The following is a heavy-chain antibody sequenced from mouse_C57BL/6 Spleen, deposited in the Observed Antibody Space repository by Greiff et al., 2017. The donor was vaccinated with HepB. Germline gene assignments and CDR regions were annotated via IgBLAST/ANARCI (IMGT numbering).Heavy chain of an antibody. V-gene: IGHV1-82*01. CDR2: IYPGDGDT. J-gene: IGHJ2*01. CDR1: GYAFSSSW. D-gene: IGHD1-1*01. CDR3: ARGEDYYYGSSLDY. Sequence: QVQLKESGPELVKPGASVKISCKASGYAFSSSWMNWVKQRPGKGLEWIGRIYPGDGDTNYNGKFKGKATLTADKSSSTAYMQLSSLTSEDSAVYFCARGEDYYYGSSLDYWGQGTTLTVSS.